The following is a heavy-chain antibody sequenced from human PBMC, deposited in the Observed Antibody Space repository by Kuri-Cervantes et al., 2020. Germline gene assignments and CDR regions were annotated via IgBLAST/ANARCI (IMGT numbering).Heavy chain of an antibody. Sequence: GGSLRLSCAASGFTFSSYSMNWVRQAPGKGLEWVSYISSSSTIYYADSVKGRFTISRDNAKNSLYLQMNSLTAEDTAVYYCARDFMVTRLFDLWGQGTLVTVSS. CDR1: GFTFSSYS. D-gene: IGHD5-18*01. CDR3: ARDFMVTRLFDL. J-gene: IGHJ5*02. CDR2: ISSSSTI. V-gene: IGHV3-48*04.